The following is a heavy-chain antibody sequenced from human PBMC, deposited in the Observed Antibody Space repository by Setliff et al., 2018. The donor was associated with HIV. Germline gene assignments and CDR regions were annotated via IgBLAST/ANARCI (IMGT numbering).Heavy chain of an antibody. CDR3: ARVPYSSSWGTFDY. Sequence: PSETLSLTCAVYGASISSSNSYWGWIRQPPGKRLEWLGSIYQSGSTSYNPSPSSRLTISVDTSKNQVSLRLSSVTAADTGVYYCARVPYSSSWGTFDYWGQGTLVTVSS. CDR2: IYQSGST. J-gene: IGHJ4*02. CDR1: GASISSSNSY. V-gene: IGHV4-39*02. D-gene: IGHD6-6*01.